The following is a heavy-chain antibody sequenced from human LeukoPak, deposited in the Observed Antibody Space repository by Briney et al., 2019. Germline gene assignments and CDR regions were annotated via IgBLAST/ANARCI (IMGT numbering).Heavy chain of an antibody. CDR1: GGSISSSSYY. V-gene: IGHV4-39*07. Sequence: PSETLSLTCTVSGGSISSSSYYWGWIRQPPGKGLEWIGSIYYSGSTYYNPSLKSRVTISVDTSKNQFSLKLSSVTAADTAVYYCASTRVNHFDYWGQGTLVTVSS. J-gene: IGHJ4*02. CDR2: IYYSGST. D-gene: IGHD3-10*01. CDR3: ASTRVNHFDY.